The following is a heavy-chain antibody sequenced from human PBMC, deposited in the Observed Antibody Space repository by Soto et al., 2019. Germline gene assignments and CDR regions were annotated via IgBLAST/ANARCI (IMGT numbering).Heavy chain of an antibody. J-gene: IGHJ5*01. D-gene: IGHD5-12*01. CDR2: VAYSGGT. CDR3: ARAWLEYNGFDS. CDR1: GGSITRGGSY. V-gene: IGHV4-31*03. Sequence: QVQLQESGPGLVKPSQTPSLTCTVSGGSITRGGSYWSWIRQHPEKGLEWIGYVAYSGGTYYNPSLKSRVTFLVDMSKNLLSLRLSSVTAADTAVYYCARAWLEYNGFDSWGQGTLVTVSS.